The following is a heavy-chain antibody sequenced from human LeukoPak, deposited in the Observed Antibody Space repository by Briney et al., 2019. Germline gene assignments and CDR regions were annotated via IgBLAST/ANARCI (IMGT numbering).Heavy chain of an antibody. CDR1: GFTFSNYA. V-gene: IGHV3-23*01. CDR3: ARDLFSSSSNDPINYFDY. Sequence: SGGSLRLSCAASGFTFSNYAMSWVRQAPGKGLEWVSTLSGTGGSTYYADSVKGRFTISRDNSKNTLYLQVSSLRAEDTAVYYCARDLFSSSSNDPINYFDYWGQGTLVTVSS. J-gene: IGHJ4*02. CDR2: LSGTGGST. D-gene: IGHD6-6*01.